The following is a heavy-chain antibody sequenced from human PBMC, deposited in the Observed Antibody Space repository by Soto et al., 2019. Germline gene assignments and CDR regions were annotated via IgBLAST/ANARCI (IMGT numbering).Heavy chain of an antibody. J-gene: IGHJ5*02. CDR2: ISDDGSNK. Sequence: QVQLVESGGSVVQPGGSLRLSCAASGFTFSDFAFHWVRQAPGNGLEWVALISDDGSNKYHTGSVRGRFTISRDNSKNTLYLHMNSLTTEDTAVYYCARKWYGELGEGWFDPWGQGTLVTVSS. CDR3: ARKWYGELGEGWFDP. D-gene: IGHD3-10*01. CDR1: GFTFSDFA. V-gene: IGHV3-30-3*01.